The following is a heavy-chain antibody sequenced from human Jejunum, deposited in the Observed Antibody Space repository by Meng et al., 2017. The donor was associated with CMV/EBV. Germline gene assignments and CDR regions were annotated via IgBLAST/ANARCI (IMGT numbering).Heavy chain of an antibody. CDR1: TFSNHW. J-gene: IGHJ4*02. CDR3: AKRDCTSSSCHYYFDY. Sequence: TFSNHWMHWVRPAPGQGLVWVARISTDGSSTSYADSVKGRFTISRDNAMNTLYLQMNSLRAEDTAVYYCAKRDCTSSSCHYYFDYWGQGTLVTVSS. V-gene: IGHV3-74*01. CDR2: ISTDGSST. D-gene: IGHD2-2*01.